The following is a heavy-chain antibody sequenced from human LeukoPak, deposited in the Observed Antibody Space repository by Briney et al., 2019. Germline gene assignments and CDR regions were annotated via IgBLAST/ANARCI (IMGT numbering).Heavy chain of an antibody. Sequence: SETLSLTCTVSGGSISSYYWSWIRQSAGKGLGWIGRIYTSGSTDYNPSLKSRVTMSVDTSKNRFSLKLSSVTAADTAMYYCARNGGSGTYYDGSFDYWGQGTLVTVSS. D-gene: IGHD1-26*01. CDR3: ARNGGSGTYYDGSFDY. CDR1: GGSISSYY. V-gene: IGHV4-4*07. J-gene: IGHJ4*02. CDR2: IYTSGST.